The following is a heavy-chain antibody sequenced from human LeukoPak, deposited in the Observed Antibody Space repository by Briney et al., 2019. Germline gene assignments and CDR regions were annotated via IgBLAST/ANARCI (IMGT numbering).Heavy chain of an antibody. D-gene: IGHD2-2*01. CDR3: VVILVPGGVWHFDL. Sequence: GGSLRLSCVASGLTFRNYGFHWFRQAPGKGLEWVAIIYSGGGTTKYYAESVKDRFTITRDDSRDTLYLQMNSLRAEDTAVYYCVVILVPGGVWHFDLWGRGTLVTVSS. CDR1: GLTFRNYG. CDR2: IYSGGGTTK. V-gene: IGHV3-33*03. J-gene: IGHJ2*01.